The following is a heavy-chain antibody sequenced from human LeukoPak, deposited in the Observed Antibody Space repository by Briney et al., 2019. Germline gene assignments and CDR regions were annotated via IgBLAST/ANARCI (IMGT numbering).Heavy chain of an antibody. CDR2: ISSSSTYI. J-gene: IGHJ4*02. V-gene: IGHV3-21*01. CDR1: GFTFSSYA. D-gene: IGHD1-26*01. CDR3: ARDASGSSIGLIDL. Sequence: GGSLRLSCAASGFTFSSYAISWVRQAPGKGLEWVSSISSSSTYIYYADSVKGRFSISRDNAQNSLYLHMDSLRAEDTAVYYCARDASGSSIGLIDLWGQGTLVTVSS.